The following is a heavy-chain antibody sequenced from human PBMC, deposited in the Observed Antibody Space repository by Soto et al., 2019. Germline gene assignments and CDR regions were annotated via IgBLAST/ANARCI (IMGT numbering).Heavy chain of an antibody. D-gene: IGHD2-8*01. Sequence: TLSVTCTFSGGSISSGGYYWSWIRQHPGKGLEWIGYIYYSGSTYYNPSLKSRVTISVDTSKNQFSLKLSSVTAADTAVYYCARDVCTNGVCYPEWGQGTLVTVYS. V-gene: IGHV4-31*03. CDR3: ARDVCTNGVCYPE. CDR1: GGSISSGGYY. CDR2: IYYSGST. J-gene: IGHJ4*02.